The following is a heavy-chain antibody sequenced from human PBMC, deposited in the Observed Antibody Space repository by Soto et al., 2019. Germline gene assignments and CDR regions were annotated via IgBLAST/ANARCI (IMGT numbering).Heavy chain of an antibody. J-gene: IGHJ5*02. V-gene: IGHV1-69-2*01. CDR3: ATTPRNRLNRFDP. CDR1: GYIFTDYC. CDR2: VDPEDGET. Sequence: EVQLVQSGAEVKKPGATVKISCKVSGYIFTDYCMHWVQQAPGKGLEWMGLVDPEDGETIYAEKFQGRLTITADTTTETAYMELSSLRSEDTAVNYCATTPRNRLNRFDPWGQGTLVTVSS.